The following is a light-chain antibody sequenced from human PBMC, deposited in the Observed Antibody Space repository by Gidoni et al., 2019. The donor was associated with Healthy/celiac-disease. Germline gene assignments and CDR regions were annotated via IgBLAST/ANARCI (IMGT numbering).Light chain of an antibody. CDR2: GAS. CDR3: QQYGSSPLT. J-gene: IGKJ4*01. Sequence: EIVLTQSPGTQSSSPGERVNLSCRTSQSVRSSYLAWYQQKPGQAPRLLIYGASSGATGIPDRFSGSGSGTEFSLTIRRLEPEDFAVYYCQQYGSSPLTFGGGTKVEIK. V-gene: IGKV3-20*01. CDR1: QSVRSSY.